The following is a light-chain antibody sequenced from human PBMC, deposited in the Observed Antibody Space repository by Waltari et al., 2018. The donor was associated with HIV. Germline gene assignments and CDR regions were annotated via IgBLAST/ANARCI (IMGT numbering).Light chain of an antibody. CDR2: WAF. CDR3: QQYFSNPRT. Sequence: DIVMTQSPDSLVVSLGERATINCKSSQSVLHSSNRNNYLAWYQQKPGQPPKLLIYWAFSRGSGFPDRFSGSGSGTDFTLTISSLQAEDGAVYYCQQYFSNPRTFGQGTKVEIK. J-gene: IGKJ1*01. CDR1: QSVLHSSNRNNY. V-gene: IGKV4-1*01.